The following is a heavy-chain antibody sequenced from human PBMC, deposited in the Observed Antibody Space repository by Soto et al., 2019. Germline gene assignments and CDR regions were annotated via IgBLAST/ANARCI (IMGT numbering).Heavy chain of an antibody. D-gene: IGHD3-9*01. J-gene: IGHJ4*02. Sequence: QVQLVQSGAEVKKPGASVKVSCKASGYTFTSYGISWVRQAPGQGLEWMGWISAYNGNTNYAQKLQGRVTMTTDTSTSTAYMELRSLSSDDTAVYYCARDADTYYDILTGYSSGEQRFDYWGQGTLVTVSS. CDR1: GYTFTSYG. CDR2: ISAYNGNT. V-gene: IGHV1-18*01. CDR3: ARDADTYYDILTGYSSGEQRFDY.